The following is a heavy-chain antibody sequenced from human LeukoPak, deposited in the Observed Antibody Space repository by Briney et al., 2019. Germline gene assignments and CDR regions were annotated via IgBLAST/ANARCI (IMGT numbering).Heavy chain of an antibody. V-gene: IGHV3-11*06. D-gene: IGHD3-22*01. CDR3: ARGSGYYYDTRGVDY. J-gene: IGHJ4*02. CDR2: ISGSGDT. CDR1: GFTFSNYY. Sequence: PGGSLRLSCAASGFTFSNYYMSWIRQAPGKGLEWVSYISGSGDTNYADSVMGRFTISRDNAKNSLYLQMNSLRAEDTAVYYCARGSGYYYDTRGVDYWGQGTLVTVSS.